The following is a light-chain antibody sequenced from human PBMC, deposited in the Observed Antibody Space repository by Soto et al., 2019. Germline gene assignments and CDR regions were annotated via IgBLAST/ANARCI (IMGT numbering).Light chain of an antibody. CDR2: GAS. Sequence: DIQMTQSPSSLSASVGDRITITCRASQTISNFLNWYHQRPGKAPKLLIFGASSLQSGVPSKFTGSGSGTDFTLTISDLQPEDFAVYYCQRRSSWPPVTFGQGTRLEIK. V-gene: IGKV1-39*01. CDR3: QRRSSWPPVT. J-gene: IGKJ5*01. CDR1: QTISNF.